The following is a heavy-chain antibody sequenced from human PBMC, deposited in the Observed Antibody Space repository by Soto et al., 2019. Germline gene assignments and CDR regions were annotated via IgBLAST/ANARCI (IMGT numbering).Heavy chain of an antibody. CDR3: AAIAAAGRWFDP. Sequence: SETLSVTCAVYGGFFIGYYWSWSRQPPGKGLEWIGEINHSGSTNYNPSLKSRVTISVDTSKNQFSLKLSSVTAADTAVYYCAAIAAAGRWFDPWGQGTLVTVS. V-gene: IGHV4-34*01. CDR2: INHSGST. CDR1: GGFFIGYY. D-gene: IGHD6-13*01. J-gene: IGHJ5*02.